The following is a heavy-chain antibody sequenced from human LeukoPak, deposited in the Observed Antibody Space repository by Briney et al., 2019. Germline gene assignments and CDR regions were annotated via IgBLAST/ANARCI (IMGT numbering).Heavy chain of an antibody. Sequence: GGSLRLSCAASGFTFSSYSMNWVRQAPGKGLEWVPSISSSSSYIYYADSVKGRFTISRDNAKNSLYLQMNSLRAEDTAVYYCARDHYGDYVYYYYGMDVWGQGTTVTVSS. J-gene: IGHJ6*02. D-gene: IGHD4-17*01. CDR1: GFTFSSYS. V-gene: IGHV3-21*01. CDR2: ISSSSSYI. CDR3: ARDHYGDYVYYYYGMDV.